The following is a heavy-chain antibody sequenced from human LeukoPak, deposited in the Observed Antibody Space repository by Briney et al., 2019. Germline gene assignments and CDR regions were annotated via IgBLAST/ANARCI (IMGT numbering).Heavy chain of an antibody. CDR1: GGSFSVYY. CDR2: INHSGST. CDR3: ARGGGDYHAGPYCFDY. J-gene: IGHJ4*02. V-gene: IGHV4-34*01. Sequence: SEALSLTCAVYGGSFSVYYWSCIRQPPGGGLEWRGEINHSGSTNYNPSLKSRVPISVDTPKHQFSLKLSSVPAADTAVYYCARGGGDYHAGPYCFDYWGQGTLVAVPS. D-gene: IGHD4-17*01.